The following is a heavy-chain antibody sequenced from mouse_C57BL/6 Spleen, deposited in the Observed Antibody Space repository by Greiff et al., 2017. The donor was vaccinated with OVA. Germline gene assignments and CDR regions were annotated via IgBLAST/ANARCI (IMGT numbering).Heavy chain of an antibody. CDR1: GYSITSGYY. CDR2: ISYDGSN. J-gene: IGHJ1*03. Sequence: EVQRVESGPGLVKPSQSLSLTCSVTGYSITSGYYWNWIRQFPGNKLEWMGYISYDGSNNYNPSLKNRISITRDTSKNQFFLKLNSVTTEDTATYYCARRGYGYGDWYFDVWGTGTTVTVSS. V-gene: IGHV3-6*01. D-gene: IGHD2-2*01. CDR3: ARRGYGYGDWYFDV.